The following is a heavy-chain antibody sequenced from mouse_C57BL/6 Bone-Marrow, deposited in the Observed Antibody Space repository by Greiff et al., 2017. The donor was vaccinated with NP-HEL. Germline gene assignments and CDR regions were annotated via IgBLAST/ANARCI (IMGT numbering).Heavy chain of an antibody. D-gene: IGHD2-4*01. CDR1: GFTFSSYA. J-gene: IGHJ3*01. Sequence: EVMLVESGGGLVKPGGSLKLSCAASGFTFSSYAMSWVRQTPEKRLEWVATISGGGSYTYYPDNVKGRFTISRDNAKNNLYLQMSHLKSEDTAMYYCARDQGYYDFAYWGQGTLVTVSA. CDR2: ISGGGSYT. CDR3: ARDQGYYDFAY. V-gene: IGHV5-4*01.